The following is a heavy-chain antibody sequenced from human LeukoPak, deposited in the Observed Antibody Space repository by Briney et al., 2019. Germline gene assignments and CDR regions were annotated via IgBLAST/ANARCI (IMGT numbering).Heavy chain of an antibody. Sequence: GGSLRLSCAASGFTFSSYGMHWVRQAPGKGLERVAVISYDGSNKYYADSVKGRFTISRDNSKNTLYLQMNSLRAENTAVYYCAKDWDDSGWSPGSFDYWGQGTLVTVSS. CDR3: AKDWDDSGWSPGSFDY. CDR1: GFTFSSYG. J-gene: IGHJ4*02. V-gene: IGHV3-30*18. D-gene: IGHD6-19*01. CDR2: ISYDGSNK.